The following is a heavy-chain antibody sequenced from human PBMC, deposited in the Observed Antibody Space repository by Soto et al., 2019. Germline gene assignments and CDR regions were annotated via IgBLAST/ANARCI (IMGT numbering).Heavy chain of an antibody. J-gene: IGHJ4*02. V-gene: IGHV3-23*01. D-gene: IGHD4-17*01. Sequence: EVQLLESGGGLVEPGGSLRLSCTASGFTFSSYAMSWVRQAPGKGLAWVSGISGGGGSSYYADSVKGRFTISRDNAKNALYLQMNSLGAEDTAVYYCAKESAADFGDYCDSWGQGTLVSVSS. CDR2: ISGGGGSS. CDR1: GFTFSSYA. CDR3: AKESAADFGDYCDS.